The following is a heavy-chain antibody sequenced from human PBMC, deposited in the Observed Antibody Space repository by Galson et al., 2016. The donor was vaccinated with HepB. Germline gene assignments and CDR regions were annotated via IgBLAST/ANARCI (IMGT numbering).Heavy chain of an antibody. CDR1: GFTFSSHA. Sequence: SLRLSCAASGFTFSSHAMSWVRQAPGKGLEWVSAITGSGGSAYYADSVKGRFTFSRDNSKNTLYLQMNSLRAEDTAVYYCAKRSRSAVAGSFDFWGQGTLVTVSS. D-gene: IGHD6-19*01. V-gene: IGHV3-23*01. J-gene: IGHJ4*02. CDR2: ITGSGGSA. CDR3: AKRSRSAVAGSFDF.